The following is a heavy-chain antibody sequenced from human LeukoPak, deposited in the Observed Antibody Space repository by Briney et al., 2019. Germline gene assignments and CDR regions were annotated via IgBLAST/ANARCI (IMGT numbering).Heavy chain of an antibody. CDR2: IIPIFGTA. CDR3: ARDMNTRVTPISYAFDL. J-gene: IGHJ3*01. Sequence: SVKLSCKASGGTFSSYAISWVRQAPGQGLEWMGGIIPIFGTANYAQKFQGRVTITTDESTSTAYMELSSLRSEDTAVYYCARDMNTRVTPISYAFDLWGQGTMVTVSS. CDR1: GGTFSSYA. D-gene: IGHD4-23*01. V-gene: IGHV1-69*05.